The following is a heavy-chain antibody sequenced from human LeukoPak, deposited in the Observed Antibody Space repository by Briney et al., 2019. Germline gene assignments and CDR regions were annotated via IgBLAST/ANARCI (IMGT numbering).Heavy chain of an antibody. V-gene: IGHV4-4*07. CDR1: GGSISSYY. CDR3: ARSMVRGVYTSYYFDY. D-gene: IGHD3-10*01. CDR2: IYTSGST. Sequence: SETLSLTCTVSGGSISSYYWSWIRQPAGKGLEWIGRIYTSGSTNYNPSLKSRVTMSVDTSKNQFSLKLSSVTAADTAVYYCARSMVRGVYTSYYFDYWGQGTLVTVSS. J-gene: IGHJ4*02.